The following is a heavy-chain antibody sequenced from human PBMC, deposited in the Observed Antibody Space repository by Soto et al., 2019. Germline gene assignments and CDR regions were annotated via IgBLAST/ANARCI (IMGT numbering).Heavy chain of an antibody. D-gene: IGHD5-12*01. V-gene: IGHV3-23*01. CDR3: AKSQGVATMRSHFDS. CDR2: ISGGGYTA. CDR1: GLTSRSYA. Sequence: EVQLLESGGGLVQPGGSLRLSCVVSGLTSRSYAMSWVRQAPGQGLEWVSGISGGGYTAYYPDSVRGRFTSSRDNSKNTMSLQINSLTADDTAVYYCAKSQGVATMRSHFDSWGQGTLVTVSS. J-gene: IGHJ4*02.